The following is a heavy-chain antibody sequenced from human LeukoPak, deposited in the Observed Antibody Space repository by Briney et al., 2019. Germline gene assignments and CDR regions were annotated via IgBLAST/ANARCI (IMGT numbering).Heavy chain of an antibody. CDR3: ARVATPRSYYYGMDV. V-gene: IGHV1-46*01. D-gene: IGHD2-15*01. J-gene: IGHJ6*02. Sequence: ASVKVSCKASGYTFTSYYMHWVRQAPGQGLEWMGIINPSGGSTGYAQKFQGRVTMTRDTSTSTVYMELSSLRSEDTAVYYCARVATPRSYYYGMDVWGQGTTVTVSS. CDR1: GYTFTSYY. CDR2: INPSGGST.